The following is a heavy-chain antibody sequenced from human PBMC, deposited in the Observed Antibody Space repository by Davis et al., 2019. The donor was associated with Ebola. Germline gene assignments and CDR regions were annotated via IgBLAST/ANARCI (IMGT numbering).Heavy chain of an antibody. CDR2: IYSGGNT. V-gene: IGHV3-53*01. D-gene: IGHD2-21*01. CDR3: AKDLLWWSASDV. Sequence: GESLKISCAASGFTVSSDYMSWVRQAPGKGLEWVSVIYSGGNTYYADSVKGRFTISRDDSKNTVYLQMNSLRAEDTAVYYCAKDLLWWSASDVWGQGTTVTVSS. CDR1: GFTVSSDY. J-gene: IGHJ6*02.